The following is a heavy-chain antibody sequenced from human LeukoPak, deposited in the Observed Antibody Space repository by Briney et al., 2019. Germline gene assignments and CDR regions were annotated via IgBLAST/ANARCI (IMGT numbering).Heavy chain of an antibody. CDR3: VRDSHYSNYYDY. J-gene: IGHJ4*02. CDR1: GGSISSGSYY. CDR2: IYTSGST. V-gene: IGHV4-61*02. D-gene: IGHD4-11*01. Sequence: KPSETLSLTCTVSGGSISSGSYYWSWIRQPAGKGLEWIGRIYTSGSTNYNPSLKSRITISVDTSKNQFSLKLSSVTAADTAVCYCVRDSHYSNYYDYWGQGTPVTVSS.